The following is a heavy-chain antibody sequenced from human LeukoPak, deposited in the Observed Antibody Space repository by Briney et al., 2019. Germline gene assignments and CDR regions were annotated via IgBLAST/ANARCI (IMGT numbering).Heavy chain of an antibody. Sequence: PGRSLRLSCLVSEFTFSNSAMHWVRQALGKGLEFVSAISSNGNSIYYGDSVKGRFTFPRDNSKTNLYLQMSALSPKDTAVYYGPKRAATCAYGVDVWSQGSSVTVYS. CDR1: EFTFSNSA. CDR3: PKRAATCAYGVDV. CDR2: ISSNGNSI. D-gene: IGHD1-26*01. J-gene: IGHJ6*02. V-gene: IGHV3-64D*06.